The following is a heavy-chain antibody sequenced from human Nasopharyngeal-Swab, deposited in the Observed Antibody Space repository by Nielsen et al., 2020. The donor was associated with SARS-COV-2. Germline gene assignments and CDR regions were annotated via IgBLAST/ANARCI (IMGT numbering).Heavy chain of an antibody. D-gene: IGHD6-13*01. Sequence: WISQPPGKGLEWIGYIYYSGSTNYNPSLKSRVTISVDTSKNQFSLKLSSVTAADTAVYYCAGLLRQQPHHQFDPWGQGTLVTVSS. V-gene: IGHV4-59*01. CDR2: IYYSGST. CDR3: AGLLRQQPHHQFDP. J-gene: IGHJ5*02.